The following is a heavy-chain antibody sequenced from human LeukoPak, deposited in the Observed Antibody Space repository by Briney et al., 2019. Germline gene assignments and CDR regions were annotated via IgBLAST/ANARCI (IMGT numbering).Heavy chain of an antibody. J-gene: IGHJ4*02. Sequence: PGGSLRLSCAASGFTFSRQAMSWVRQAPGKGLEWVSAISGSGGSTYYADSVKGRFTISRDNSKNPLYLQMSSLRAEDTAVYYCAKGESPMVRGVTAYWGQGTLVTVSS. V-gene: IGHV3-23*01. D-gene: IGHD3-10*01. CDR3: AKGESPMVRGVTAY. CDR2: ISGSGGST. CDR1: GFTFSRQA.